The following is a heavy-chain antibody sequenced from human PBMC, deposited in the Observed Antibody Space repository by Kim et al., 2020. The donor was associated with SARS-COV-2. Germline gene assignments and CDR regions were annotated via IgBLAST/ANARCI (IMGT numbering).Heavy chain of an antibody. J-gene: IGHJ4*02. V-gene: IGHV3-33*01. CDR3: ARDLFSSGDSSGTLN. Sequence: GGSLRLSCAASGFTFSSYGMHWVRQAPGKGLEWVAVIWYDGSNKYYADSVKGRFTISRDNSKNTLYLQMNSLRAEDTAVYYCARDLFSSGDSSGTLNWGQGTLVTVSS. D-gene: IGHD3-22*01. CDR2: IWYDGSNK. CDR1: GFTFSSYG.